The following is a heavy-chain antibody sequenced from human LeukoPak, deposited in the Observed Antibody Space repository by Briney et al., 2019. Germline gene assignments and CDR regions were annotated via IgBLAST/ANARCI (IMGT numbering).Heavy chain of an antibody. V-gene: IGHV4-61*02. D-gene: IGHD7-27*01. Sequence: PSETLSLTCTVSGGSISSGSYCWTWIRQPAGKGLEWIGRIYTSGSTNYNPSLKSRVTISVDTSKNQFSLRLSSVTAADTAVYYCARLAWGRLDYWGQGTLVTVSS. CDR2: IYTSGST. CDR1: GGSISSGSYC. CDR3: ARLAWGRLDY. J-gene: IGHJ4*02.